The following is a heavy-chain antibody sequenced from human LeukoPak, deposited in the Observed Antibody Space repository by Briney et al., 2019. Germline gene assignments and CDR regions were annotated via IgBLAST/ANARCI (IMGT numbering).Heavy chain of an antibody. V-gene: IGHV1-69*13. J-gene: IGHJ4*02. Sequence: SVKVSCKASGGTFSSYAISWVRQAPGQGLEWVGGIISFFGAAHYIQKFQGRLTITADESTSTAYMELSSLTSEDTAVYYCATSPYYYDSSGYYHHHYWGQGTLVTVSS. CDR2: IISFFGAA. D-gene: IGHD3-22*01. CDR3: ATSPYYYDSSGYYHHHY. CDR1: GGTFSSYA.